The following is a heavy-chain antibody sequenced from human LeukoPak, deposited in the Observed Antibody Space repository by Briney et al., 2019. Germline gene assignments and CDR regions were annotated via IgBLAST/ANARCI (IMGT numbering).Heavy chain of an antibody. D-gene: IGHD3-9*01. CDR3: ARVPAYYDILTGYTAGSFDY. V-gene: IGHV3-23*01. J-gene: IGHJ4*02. CDR2: ISGSGGST. Sequence: SGGSLRLSCAASGFTFSSYAMSWVRQAPGKGLEWVSAISGSGGSTYYADSVKGRFTISRDNSKNTLYLQMNSLRAEDTAVYYCARVPAYYDILTGYTAGSFDYWGQGTLVTVSS. CDR1: GFTFSSYA.